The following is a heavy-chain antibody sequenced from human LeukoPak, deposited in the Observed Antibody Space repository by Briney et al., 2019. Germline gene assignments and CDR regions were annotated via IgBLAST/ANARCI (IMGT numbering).Heavy chain of an antibody. V-gene: IGHV3-74*01. CDR2: INTDGSST. Sequence: PGGSLRLSCAASGFTFSSYWMHWVRQAPGKGLVWVSRINTDGSSTSYADSVKGRFTISRDNAKNTLYLQMNSLRAEDTAVYYCASEAAEPYYFDYWGQGTLVTVSS. J-gene: IGHJ4*02. CDR1: GFTFSSYW. CDR3: ASEAAEPYYFDY.